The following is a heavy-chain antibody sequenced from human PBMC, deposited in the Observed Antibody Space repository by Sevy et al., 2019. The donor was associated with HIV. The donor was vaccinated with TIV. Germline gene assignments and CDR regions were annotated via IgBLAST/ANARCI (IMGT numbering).Heavy chain of an antibody. Sequence: GGSLRLSCAASGFTFRSYVMNWVRQAPGKGPEWVSGISGSGGSTYYADSVKGRFTIARDNSKDTLYLQMNSLRAEDTAVYYCAKDGGVGATHLDYWGQGTLVTVSS. D-gene: IGHD1-26*01. CDR3: AKDGGVGATHLDY. V-gene: IGHV3-23*01. CDR1: GFTFRSYV. J-gene: IGHJ4*02. CDR2: ISGSGGST.